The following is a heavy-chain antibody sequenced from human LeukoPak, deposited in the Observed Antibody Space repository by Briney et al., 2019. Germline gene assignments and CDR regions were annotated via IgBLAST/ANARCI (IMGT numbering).Heavy chain of an antibody. Sequence: SVTVSCKASGYTFNNYYIHWLRQAPGQGLEGMGIINPVGGSTNYAQNFQGRISITRDSSTSTVYMELSSLRSEDTAFYYCARDMGTRGGGFDAFDIWGQGTVVTVSS. CDR1: GYTFNNYY. D-gene: IGHD3-16*01. CDR3: ARDMGTRGGGFDAFDI. CDR2: INPVGGST. J-gene: IGHJ3*02. V-gene: IGHV1-46*02.